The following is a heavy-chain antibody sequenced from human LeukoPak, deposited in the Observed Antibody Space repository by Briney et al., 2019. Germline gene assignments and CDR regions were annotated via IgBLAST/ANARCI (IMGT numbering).Heavy chain of an antibody. CDR2: IYPGDSDT. Sequence: PGESLKISCKGSGYTFTNFWIGWVRQMPGKGLEWMGIIYPGDSDTRYSPSFQGQVTISADKSISTAYLQWSSLKASDTAMYYCATSREPARVDYWGQGTLVTVSS. J-gene: IGHJ4*02. V-gene: IGHV5-51*01. CDR3: ATSREPARVDY. CDR1: GYTFTNFW.